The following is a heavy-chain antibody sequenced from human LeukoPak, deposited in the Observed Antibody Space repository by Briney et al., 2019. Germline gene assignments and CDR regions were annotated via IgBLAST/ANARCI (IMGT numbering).Heavy chain of an antibody. CDR2: ISNTGSA. V-gene: IGHV4-30-4*01. CDR1: GGSISSGDFC. D-gene: IGHD3-10*01. CDR3: ASRWGSGSHTDWFDT. Sequence: TPSETLSLTCTVSGGSISSGDFCWSWIRQPPGKDLEWIAYISNTGSAASHPSLKSRVTISMDTSKNQFFLKLTSVTAADTAVYYCASRWGSGSHTDWFDTWSQGTLVTVSS. J-gene: IGHJ5*02.